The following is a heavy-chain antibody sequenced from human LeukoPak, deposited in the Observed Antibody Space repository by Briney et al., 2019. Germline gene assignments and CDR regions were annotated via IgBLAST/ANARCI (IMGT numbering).Heavy chain of an antibody. CDR3: ARVSEYSSSDGMDV. V-gene: IGHV3-23*01. CDR1: GFTFRSYA. CDR2: MSGSGDST. J-gene: IGHJ6*02. D-gene: IGHD6-6*01. Sequence: PGGSLRLSCAASGFTFRSYAMSWVRQAPGKGLEWVSCMSGSGDSTNYADSVKGRFTISRDYSKNTLYLQMNSLRAEDTAVYHCARVSEYSSSDGMDVWGQGTTVTVSS.